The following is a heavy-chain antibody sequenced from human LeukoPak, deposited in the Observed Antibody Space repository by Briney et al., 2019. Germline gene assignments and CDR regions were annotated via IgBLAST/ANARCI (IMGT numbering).Heavy chain of an antibody. D-gene: IGHD3-10*01. Sequence: PGGSLRLSCAASGFTFSSYGMHWVRQAPGKGLEWVAVISYDGSNKHYADSVKGRFTISRDNSKNTLYLQMNSLRAEDTAVYYCAKLVWFGELFDYWGQGTLVTVSS. CDR2: ISYDGSNK. V-gene: IGHV3-30*18. CDR3: AKLVWFGELFDY. CDR1: GFTFSSYG. J-gene: IGHJ4*02.